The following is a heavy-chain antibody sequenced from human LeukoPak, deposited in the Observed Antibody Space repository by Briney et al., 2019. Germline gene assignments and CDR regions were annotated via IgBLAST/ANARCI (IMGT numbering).Heavy chain of an antibody. Sequence: QPGGSLRLSCAASGFTFRNYWRSWVRQAPGKGLEWVANIKQDGSDKYYVDPVKGRFTISRDNAKNSLYLQVNSLRAEDTAVYYCARGTGTTRWVWSLLDYWGQGSLVTVAS. CDR2: IKQDGSDK. J-gene: IGHJ4*02. D-gene: IGHD1-14*01. V-gene: IGHV3-7*01. CDR1: GFTFRNYW. CDR3: ARGTGTTRWVWSLLDY.